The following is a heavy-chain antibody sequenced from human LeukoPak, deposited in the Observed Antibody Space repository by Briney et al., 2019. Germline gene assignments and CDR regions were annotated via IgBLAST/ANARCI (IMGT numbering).Heavy chain of an antibody. CDR1: GFTFSNYA. CDR3: AKAGGLLWFGELFIGDV. V-gene: IGHV3-23*01. J-gene: IGHJ3*01. D-gene: IGHD3-10*01. Sequence: GGSLGLSCAASGFTFSNYAMTWVRQGPGKGLEWVSSISASDGSTDYADSVKGRLTISRDNSKNTLYLQMNSLRAEDTAVYYCAKAGGLLWFGELFIGDVWGKGTMVTVSS. CDR2: ISASDGST.